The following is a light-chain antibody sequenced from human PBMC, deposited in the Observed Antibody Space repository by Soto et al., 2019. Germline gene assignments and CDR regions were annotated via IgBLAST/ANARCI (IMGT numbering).Light chain of an antibody. CDR2: DAS. J-gene: IGKJ4*01. CDR1: QNVDIY. V-gene: IGKV3-11*01. Sequence: ETVLTQSPATLSLSPGERATLSCRASQNVDIYVAWYQQRPGRAPRLLIYDASNRATGIPARFIGTGSGTDFTLTISRLEPEDFGIYYCQQRKNWPPLTFGGGTRVEIK. CDR3: QQRKNWPPLT.